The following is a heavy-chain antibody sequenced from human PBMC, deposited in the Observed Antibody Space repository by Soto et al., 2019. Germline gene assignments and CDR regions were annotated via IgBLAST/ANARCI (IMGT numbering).Heavy chain of an antibody. CDR3: ASVRHSSHYDILTGYYTPGAFDI. CDR1: GFTVTSTY. CDR2: IYSGGST. Sequence: PEASLRLSYVSFGFTVTSTYMSWVCQAPGKGLELVSVIYSGGSTYYADSVKGRFTISRHNSKNTLYLQMNSLRAEDMAVYYCASVRHSSHYDILTGYYTPGAFDIWG. V-gene: IGHV3-53*04. J-gene: IGHJ3*02. D-gene: IGHD3-9*01.